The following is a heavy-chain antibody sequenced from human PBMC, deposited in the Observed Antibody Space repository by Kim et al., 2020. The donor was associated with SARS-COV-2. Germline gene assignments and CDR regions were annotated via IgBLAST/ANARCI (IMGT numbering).Heavy chain of an antibody. V-gene: IGHV3-30*03. CDR1: GFTFSSYG. Sequence: GGSLRLSCAASGFTFSSYGMHWVRQAPGKGLEWVAFISYDEINKYYGDSVQGRCTISRDNSKNKVYLQMNSLRPEETAVYFCARGSVNWNYLGGDYLDYLGQATLVTLSS. J-gene: IGHJ4*02. CDR3: ARGSVNWNYLGGDYLDY. CDR2: ISYDEINK. D-gene: IGHD1-7*01.